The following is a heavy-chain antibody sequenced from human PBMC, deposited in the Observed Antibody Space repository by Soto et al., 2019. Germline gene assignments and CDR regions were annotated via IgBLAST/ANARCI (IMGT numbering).Heavy chain of an antibody. CDR3: ARDYRAD. J-gene: IGHJ4*02. CDR2: INQDGSNK. Sequence: QPGGSLRLSCAASGLTFSSFWMSWVRQAPGKGPEWVASINQDGSNKQYVDSVKGRFTISRDNAENSLYLQMNSLRAEDTAVYYCARDYRADWGPGTLVTVSS. V-gene: IGHV3-7*01. CDR1: GLTFSSFW. D-gene: IGHD1-26*01.